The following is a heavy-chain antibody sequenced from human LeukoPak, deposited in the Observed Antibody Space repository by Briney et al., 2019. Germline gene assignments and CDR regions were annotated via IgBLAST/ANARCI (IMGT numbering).Heavy chain of an antibody. CDR1: GYTFTSYD. CDR3: ARDQHMTTVVTQRKYIQH. CDR2: INPNSGGT. J-gene: IGHJ1*01. D-gene: IGHD4-23*01. Sequence: ASVKVSCKASGYTFTSYDINWVRQAPGQGLEWMGWINPNSGGTDYAQKFQGRVTMTRDTSISTAYMELSRLRSDDTAVYYCARDQHMTTVVTQRKYIQHWGQGTLVTVSS. V-gene: IGHV1-2*02.